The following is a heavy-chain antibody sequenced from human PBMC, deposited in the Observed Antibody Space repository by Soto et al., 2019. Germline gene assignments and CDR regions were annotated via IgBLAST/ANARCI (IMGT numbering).Heavy chain of an antibody. CDR2: ISGSGGST. Sequence: EVQLLESGGGLVQPGGSLRLSCAASGFTFSSYAMSWVRQAPGKGLEWVSAISGSGGSTYYADSVKGRFTISRDNSKNTLYLQMNSLRAEDTAVYYCAKREGLRYFDWLLSYFDYWGQGTLVTVSS. CDR3: AKREGLRYFDWLLSYFDY. J-gene: IGHJ4*02. D-gene: IGHD3-9*01. V-gene: IGHV3-23*01. CDR1: GFTFSSYA.